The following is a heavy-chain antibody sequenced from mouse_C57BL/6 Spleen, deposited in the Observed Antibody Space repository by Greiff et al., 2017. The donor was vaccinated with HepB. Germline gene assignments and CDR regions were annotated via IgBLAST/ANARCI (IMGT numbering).Heavy chain of an antibody. CDR2: IDPEDGDT. J-gene: IGHJ3*01. V-gene: IGHV14-1*01. CDR3: TRAWYYGSSYGFAY. D-gene: IGHD1-1*01. CDR1: GFNIKDYY. Sequence: EVKVVESGAELVRPGASVKLSCTASGFNIKDYYMHWVKQRPEQGLEWIGRIDPEDGDTEYAPKFQGKATMTADTSSNTAYLQLSSLTSEDTAVYYCTRAWYYGSSYGFAYWGQGTLVTVSA.